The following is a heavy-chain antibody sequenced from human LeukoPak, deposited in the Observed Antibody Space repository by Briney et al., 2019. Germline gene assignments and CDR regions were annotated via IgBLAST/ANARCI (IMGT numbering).Heavy chain of an antibody. CDR2: ISGRGGNT. CDR3: AKDGRFTPVLRGVVMDDYYYYMDV. V-gene: IGHV3-23*01. J-gene: IGHJ6*03. D-gene: IGHD3-10*01. CDR1: GFTFSKYG. Sequence: PGGSLRLSCAASGFTFSKYGMTWVRQAPGKGLEWVSGISGRGGNTYYSDSVKGRFTISRDNSKNTLYLQMNSLRAEDTAVYYCAKDGRFTPVLRGVVMDDYYYYMDVWGKGTTVTISS.